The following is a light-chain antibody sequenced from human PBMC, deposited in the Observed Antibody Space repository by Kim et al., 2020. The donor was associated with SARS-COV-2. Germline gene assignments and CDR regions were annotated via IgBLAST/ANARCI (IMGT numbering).Light chain of an antibody. CDR3: QQYNRWPRT. CDR1: QSISST. Sequence: LSVSPGDRATLSCRASQSISSTLAWYQQRPGQAPRLLIYGASTRATGVPARFSGSGSGTEFTLTISSLQSEDFAVYYCQQYNRWPRTFGQGTKVDIK. J-gene: IGKJ1*01. CDR2: GAS. V-gene: IGKV3-15*01.